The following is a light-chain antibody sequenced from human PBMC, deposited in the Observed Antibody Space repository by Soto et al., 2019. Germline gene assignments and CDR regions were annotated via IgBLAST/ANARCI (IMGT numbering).Light chain of an antibody. CDR3: QTWGSGIVV. V-gene: IGLV4-69*02. Sequence: QTVVTQSPSASASLGASVKLTCTLSSGHSNYAIAWHQQQSEKGPRYLMKLNSDGSHSKGDGIPDRFSGSSSGAERYLTIPSLQSEDEADYYCQTWGSGIVVFGGGTKLTVL. J-gene: IGLJ2*01. CDR1: SGHSNYA. CDR2: LNSDGSH.